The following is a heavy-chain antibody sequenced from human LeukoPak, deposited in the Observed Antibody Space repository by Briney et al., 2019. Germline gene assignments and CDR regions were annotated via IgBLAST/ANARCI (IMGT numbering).Heavy chain of an antibody. Sequence: GGSLRLSCAASGFTFSSYAMSWVRQAPGKGLEWVSAISGSGGSTYYADSAKGRFTISRDNSKNTLYMQMNSLRAEHTAVYYCAKDGSSWYVDYFDDWGQGTLVTVSS. D-gene: IGHD6-13*01. CDR3: AKDGSSWYVDYFDD. CDR2: ISGSGGST. CDR1: GFTFSSYA. J-gene: IGHJ4*02. V-gene: IGHV3-23*01.